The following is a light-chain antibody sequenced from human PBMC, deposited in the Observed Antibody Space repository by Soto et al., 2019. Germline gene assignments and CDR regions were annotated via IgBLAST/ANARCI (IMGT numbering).Light chain of an antibody. CDR3: QQYDNLPLT. CDR1: HDIRDH. Sequence: IQMTQSPSSLSASVGDRVTLTCQASHDIRDHLNWYQQKPGKPPKLPIYDASNLQTGVPSRFSGSGSGTDFTFTISSLQPEDIATYYCQQYDNLPLTSGGGTEVDIK. J-gene: IGKJ4*01. CDR2: DAS. V-gene: IGKV1-33*01.